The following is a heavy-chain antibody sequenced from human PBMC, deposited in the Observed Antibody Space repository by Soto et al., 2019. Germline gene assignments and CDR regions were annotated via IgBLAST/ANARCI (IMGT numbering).Heavy chain of an antibody. CDR2: ISGSGGST. V-gene: IGHV3-23*01. J-gene: IGHJ3*02. Sequence: PGETLRLSCAASGFTFSSYARSWGRQAPGKGLEWVSAISGSGGSTYYAASVKGRFTISRDNSKNTLYLQMNSLRAEDTAVYYCANLKSGSDVFDIWGQGTMVTV. CDR1: GFTFSSYA. D-gene: IGHD3-22*01. CDR3: ANLKSGSDVFDI.